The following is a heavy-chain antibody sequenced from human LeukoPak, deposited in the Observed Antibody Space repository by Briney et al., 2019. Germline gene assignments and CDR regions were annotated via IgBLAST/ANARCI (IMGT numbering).Heavy chain of an antibody. CDR3: ANSLVGATRGY. CDR1: GFSFSSYG. J-gene: IGHJ4*02. CDR2: ISGSSGSGRT. Sequence: PGRSLRLSCTASGFSFSSYGMHWVRQAPGKGLEWVSGISGSSGSGRTHYIDSVKGRFIISRDNSKNTLYLQMNSLRAEDTAVYYCANSLVGATRGYWGQGTLVTVSS. D-gene: IGHD1-26*01. V-gene: IGHV3-23*01.